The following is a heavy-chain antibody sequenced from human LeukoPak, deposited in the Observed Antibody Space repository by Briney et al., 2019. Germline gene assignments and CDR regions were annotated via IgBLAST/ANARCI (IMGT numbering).Heavy chain of an antibody. CDR1: GLTFSSYW. V-gene: IGHV3-15*01. Sequence: GGSLRLSCAASGLTFSSYWMSWVRQAPGKGLEWVGRIKSKTDGGTTGYAAPVKGRFTISRDDSKNTLYLQMNSLKTEDTAVYYCTTSLTYYDYVWGSYRSGPIDYWGQGTLVTVSS. J-gene: IGHJ4*02. D-gene: IGHD3-16*02. CDR2: IKSKTDGGTT. CDR3: TTSLTYYDYVWGSYRSGPIDY.